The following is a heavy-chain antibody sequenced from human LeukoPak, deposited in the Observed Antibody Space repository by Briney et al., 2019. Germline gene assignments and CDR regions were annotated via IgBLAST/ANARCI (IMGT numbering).Heavy chain of an antibody. D-gene: IGHD3-10*01. Sequence: PGGSLRLSCAASGFTFSNYAMSWVRQAPGKGLEWVSVIYSGGSTYYADSVKGRFTISRDNSKNTLYLQMNSLRAEDTAVYYCARAFGELYEFDYWGQGTLVTVSS. CDR3: ARAFGELYEFDY. V-gene: IGHV3-66*01. J-gene: IGHJ4*02. CDR1: GFTFSNYA. CDR2: IYSGGST.